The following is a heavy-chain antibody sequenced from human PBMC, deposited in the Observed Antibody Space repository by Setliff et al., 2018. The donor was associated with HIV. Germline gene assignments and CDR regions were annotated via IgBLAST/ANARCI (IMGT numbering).Heavy chain of an antibody. Sequence: PSETLSLTCTVSGGSISGFYWNWIRQSAGKGLQWIGYIYYTGDTYYRSSLESRVTISVDTSTNQFSLRLKSVTAADTAVYFCAQAQTSVSGSYYQYLQHWGQGTLVTVSS. V-gene: IGHV4-59*04. CDR3: AQAQTSVSGSYYQYLQH. D-gene: IGHD3-10*01. CDR1: GGSISGFY. J-gene: IGHJ1*01. CDR2: IYYTGDT.